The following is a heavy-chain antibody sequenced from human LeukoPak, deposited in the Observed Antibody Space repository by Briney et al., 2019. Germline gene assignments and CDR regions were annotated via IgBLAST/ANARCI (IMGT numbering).Heavy chain of an antibody. J-gene: IGHJ4*02. CDR1: GSSFSSYW. D-gene: IGHD6-13*01. CDR3: ARRGWTAAAASYYFDY. Sequence: KPGESLQISCQGSGSSFSSYWIGRVRQVPGKGLEWMGIIYPGDSDTRYSPSFQGQVTISADKSISTAYLQWSSLKASDTAMYYCARRGWTAAAASYYFDYWGQGTLVTVSS. V-gene: IGHV5-51*03. CDR2: IYPGDSDT.